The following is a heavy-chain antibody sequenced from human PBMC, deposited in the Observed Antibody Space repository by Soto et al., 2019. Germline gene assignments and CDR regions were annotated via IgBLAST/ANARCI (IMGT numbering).Heavy chain of an antibody. J-gene: IGHJ4*02. Sequence: QVQLQESGPGLVKPSETLSLTCTVSGGSISSYYWSWIRQPPGKGLEWIGYIYYSGSTNYNPSLKSRVTISVDTSKNQFSLKLSSVTAADTAVYYCARIDYGDSQVDYWGQETLVTVSS. CDR3: ARIDYGDSQVDY. V-gene: IGHV4-59*01. CDR2: IYYSGST. D-gene: IGHD4-17*01. CDR1: GGSISSYY.